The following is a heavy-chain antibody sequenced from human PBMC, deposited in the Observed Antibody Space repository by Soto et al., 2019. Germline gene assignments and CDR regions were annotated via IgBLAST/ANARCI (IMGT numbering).Heavy chain of an antibody. CDR2: IFYSGNT. CDR3: ARSKQWLAGDAFDI. Sequence: SDTLSLTCSVSGGSISSTSDYWAWIRQPPGKGLEWIASIFYSGNTYYNPPLKSRVTISVDTSKNQFSLKLSSVTAADTAVYYCARSKQWLAGDAFDIWGQGTMVTVSS. D-gene: IGHD6-19*01. V-gene: IGHV4-39*07. CDR1: GGSISSTSDY. J-gene: IGHJ3*02.